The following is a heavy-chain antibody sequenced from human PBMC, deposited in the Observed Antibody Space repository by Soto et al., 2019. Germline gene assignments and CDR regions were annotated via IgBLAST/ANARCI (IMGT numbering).Heavy chain of an antibody. V-gene: IGHV3-23*01. CDR3: VRQTYCSSSGCYET. CDR1: GFTFSSFD. Sequence: GGSLRLSCAASGFTFSSFDMSWVRQAPGRGLEWVSGVSGSGANTENADSVKGRFTISRDNSKNTLYLQMNSLRDEDTAVYYCVRQTYCSSSGCYETWGQGTLVTVSS. CDR2: VSGSGANT. J-gene: IGHJ5*02. D-gene: IGHD2-2*01.